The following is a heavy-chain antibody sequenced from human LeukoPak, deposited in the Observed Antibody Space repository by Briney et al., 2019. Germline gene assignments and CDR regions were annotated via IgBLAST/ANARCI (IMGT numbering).Heavy chain of an antibody. CDR1: GFTFSSYS. Sequence: GGSLRLSCAASGFTFSSYSMNWVRQAPGKGLEWVSSISSSSSYIYYADSVKGRFTISRDNAKNSLYLQMNSLRAEGTAVYYCARDFIPLYYDFWSGYYRPFYYMDVWGKGTTVTVSS. V-gene: IGHV3-21*01. CDR3: ARDFIPLYYDFWSGYYRPFYYMDV. J-gene: IGHJ6*03. CDR2: ISSSSSYI. D-gene: IGHD3-3*01.